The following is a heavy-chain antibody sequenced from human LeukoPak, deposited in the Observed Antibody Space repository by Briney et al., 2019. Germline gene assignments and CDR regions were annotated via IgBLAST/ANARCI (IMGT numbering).Heavy chain of an antibody. V-gene: IGHV3-48*02. J-gene: IGHJ4*02. Sequence: PGGSLRLSCAASGFTFSSYSMNWVRQAPGKGLEWVSYISSSSSTIYYADSVKGRFTISRDNAKNSLYLQMNSLIDEETAVNYCAGGLFFDACRVQGTLVSVSS. CDR1: GFTFSSYS. D-gene: IGHD3-3*01. CDR3: AGGLFFDAC. CDR2: ISSSSSTI.